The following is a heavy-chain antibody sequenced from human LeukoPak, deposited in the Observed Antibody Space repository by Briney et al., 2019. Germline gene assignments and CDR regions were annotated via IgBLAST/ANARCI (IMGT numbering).Heavy chain of an antibody. V-gene: IGHV3-74*01. Sequence: PGGSLRLSCAASGFSFSNYWMHWVRQAPGKGLVWVSRINSDGSSTRYADFVKGRFTISRDNAKNSLYLQMNSLRAEDTAVYYCARGLGPGPYFDYWGQGTLVTVSS. CDR3: ARGLGPGPYFDY. J-gene: IGHJ4*02. CDR2: INSDGSST. CDR1: GFSFSNYW. D-gene: IGHD1-14*01.